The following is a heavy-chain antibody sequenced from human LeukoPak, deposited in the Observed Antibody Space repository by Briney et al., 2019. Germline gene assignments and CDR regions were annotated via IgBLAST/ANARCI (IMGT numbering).Heavy chain of an antibody. V-gene: IGHV3-7*01. CDR2: IKPDGAES. CDR1: GFTFSNTW. Sequence: PGGSLRLSCAASGFTFSNTWMSWVRQAPGKGLEWVANIKPDGAESYYGDSVKGRFTISRDNARNSLYLQMNSLRAEDTAVYYCARDFYATGSHDYWGQGTLVTVSS. D-gene: IGHD3-10*01. J-gene: IGHJ4*02. CDR3: ARDFYATGSHDY.